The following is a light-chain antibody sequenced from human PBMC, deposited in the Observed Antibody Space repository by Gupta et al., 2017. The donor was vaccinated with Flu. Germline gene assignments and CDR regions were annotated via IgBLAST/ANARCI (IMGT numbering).Light chain of an antibody. Sequence: MVLPHPPGTLSLSPGERATLSCRASQSVSSSYLAWYQQKPGQAPRLLIYGASSRATGIPDRFSGSGSGTDFTLTISRLEPEDFAVYYCQQYGSSPWTFGQGTKVEIK. CDR1: QSVSSSY. J-gene: IGKJ1*01. CDR2: GAS. V-gene: IGKV3-20*01. CDR3: QQYGSSPWT.